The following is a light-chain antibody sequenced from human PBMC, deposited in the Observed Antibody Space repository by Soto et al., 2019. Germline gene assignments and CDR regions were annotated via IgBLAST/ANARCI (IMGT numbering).Light chain of an antibody. Sequence: EIVLTQSPATLSLSPGERATLSCRASQSVSSYLAWYQQKPGQAPRLLIYDASNRATGIPARFSGSGSGTDFTLPISSLEPEDFAVYYCQQRSNWPPFGQGTTLEIK. CDR1: QSVSSY. V-gene: IGKV3-11*01. CDR3: QQRSNWPP. CDR2: DAS. J-gene: IGKJ2*01.